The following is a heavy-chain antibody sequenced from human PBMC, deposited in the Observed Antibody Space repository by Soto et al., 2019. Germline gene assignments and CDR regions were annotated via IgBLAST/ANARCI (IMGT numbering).Heavy chain of an antibody. Sequence: KTSETLSLTCTVSGGSVSSGSYYWSWIRQPPGKGLEWIGHIYYSGSTNYNPSLKSRVTISVDTSKNQFSLKLSSVTAADTAVYYCAAGPAANYYYGMDVWGKGTTVTVSS. CDR2: IYYSGST. J-gene: IGHJ6*04. CDR1: GGSVSSGSYY. V-gene: IGHV4-61*01. D-gene: IGHD2-2*01. CDR3: AAGPAANYYYGMDV.